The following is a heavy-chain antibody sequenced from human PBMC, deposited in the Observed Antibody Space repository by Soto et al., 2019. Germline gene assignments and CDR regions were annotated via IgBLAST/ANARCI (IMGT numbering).Heavy chain of an antibody. V-gene: IGHV4-4*02. CDR1: GGSFTSNNW. J-gene: IGHJ4*02. D-gene: IGHD5-12*01. Sequence: QVQLQESGPGLVKPSGTLSLTCAVSGGSFTSNNWWTWVRQPPGQGLEWIGEIYRTGSTNYNPSLKSRVTISLDKSENRFSLKVTSLTAADTAVYYCASRDPGNSVDYWGQGTLVTVSS. CDR2: IYRTGST. CDR3: ASRDPGNSVDY.